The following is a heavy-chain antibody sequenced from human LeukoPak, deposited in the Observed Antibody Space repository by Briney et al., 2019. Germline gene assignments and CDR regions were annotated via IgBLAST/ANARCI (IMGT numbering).Heavy chain of an antibody. CDR1: GFTFSSYE. CDR3: ATDLFFGRGY. D-gene: IGHD2-21*01. CDR2: ISSRSRTI. V-gene: IGHV3-48*03. J-gene: IGHJ4*02. Sequence: GGSLRLSCAASGFTFSSYEMNWVRQAPGKGLEWLSYISSRSRTIYYADSVKGRFTISRDNARNSLYLQMNSLRAEDTAVYYCATDLFFGRGYWGQGTLVTVSS.